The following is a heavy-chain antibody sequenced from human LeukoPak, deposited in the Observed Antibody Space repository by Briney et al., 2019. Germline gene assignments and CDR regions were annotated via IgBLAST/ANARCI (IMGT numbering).Heavy chain of an antibody. J-gene: IGHJ4*02. D-gene: IGHD5-12*01. CDR1: GGSISSYY. CDR2: IYYSGST. CDR3: ARVRVSGGYDPYYFDY. Sequence: PSETLSLTCTVSGGSISSYYWSWIRQPPGKGLEWIGYIYYSGSTNYNPSLKSRVTISVDTSKNQFSLKLSSVTAADTAVYYCARVRVSGGYDPYYFDYWGQGTLVTVSS. V-gene: IGHV4-59*01.